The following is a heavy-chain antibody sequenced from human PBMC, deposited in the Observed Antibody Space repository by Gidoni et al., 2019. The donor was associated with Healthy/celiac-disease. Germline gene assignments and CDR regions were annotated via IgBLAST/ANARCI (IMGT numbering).Heavy chain of an antibody. J-gene: IGHJ6*03. V-gene: IGHV1-69*06. CDR3: ARSAGIVGAIRSWQYYYYMDV. Sequence: QVQLVQSGAEVKKPGSSVKFSCKASGGTFSSYAISWVRQAPAQGLEWTGGIIPIFGTANYAQKFQGRVTITADKSTSTAYMELSSLRSEDTAVYYCARSAGIVGAIRSWQYYYYMDVWGKGTTVTVSS. D-gene: IGHD1-26*01. CDR1: GGTFSSYA. CDR2: IIPIFGTA.